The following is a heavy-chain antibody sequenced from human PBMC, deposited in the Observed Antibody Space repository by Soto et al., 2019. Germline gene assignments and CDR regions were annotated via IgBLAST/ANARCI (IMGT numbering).Heavy chain of an antibody. CDR2: ISGSGGST. V-gene: IGHV3-23*01. J-gene: IGHJ6*03. Sequence: GGSLRLSCAASGFTFSSYAMSWVRQAPGKGLEWVSAISGSGGSTYYADSVKGRFTISRDNSKNTLYLQMNSLRAEDTAVYYCAKAARGGVPKNYYYYYMDVWGKGTTVTVSS. CDR3: AKAARGGVPKNYYYYYMDV. CDR1: GFTFSSYA. D-gene: IGHD3-16*01.